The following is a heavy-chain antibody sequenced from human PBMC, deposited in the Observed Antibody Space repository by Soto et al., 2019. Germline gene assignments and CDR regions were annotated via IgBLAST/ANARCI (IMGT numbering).Heavy chain of an antibody. V-gene: IGHV3-23*01. CDR2: ISGSGGST. CDR1: VFTFISYA. Sequence: GWSLRLACASSVFTFISYAMRWVRQAPGKGLEWVSAISGSGGSTYYADSVKGRSTISRDNSKNTLYLQMNSLRAEDTAVYYCAKDLVAYYYDSSGYYSTFDYWGQGTLVTVSS. D-gene: IGHD3-22*01. CDR3: AKDLVAYYYDSSGYYSTFDY. J-gene: IGHJ4*02.